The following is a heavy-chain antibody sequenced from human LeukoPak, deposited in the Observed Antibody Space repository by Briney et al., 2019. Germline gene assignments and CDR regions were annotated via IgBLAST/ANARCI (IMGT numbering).Heavy chain of an antibody. V-gene: IGHV3-64*02. J-gene: IGHJ4*02. Sequence: GGSLRLSCAASGFTISHYPMHWVRQAPGKGLEYVSAISDNGGDTYYADSVKGRVTISRDNSKNTVYLQMGSLTAEDMAVYYYAIELYGGNDYWGQGILVTVSS. CDR3: AIELYGGNDY. D-gene: IGHD4-23*01. CDR2: ISDNGGDT. CDR1: GFTISHYP.